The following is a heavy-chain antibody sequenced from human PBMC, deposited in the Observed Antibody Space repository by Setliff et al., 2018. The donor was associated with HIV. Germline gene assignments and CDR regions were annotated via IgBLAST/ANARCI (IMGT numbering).Heavy chain of an antibody. CDR3: ARGRWLQSFDY. CDR1: GGTFSSYA. Sequence: ASVKVSCKASGGTFSSYAISWVRQAPGQGLEWMGRIITIFGTTNYAQKLQGRVTLSADESTSTAYMQLSSLTSEDTAVYYCARGRWLQSFDYWGQGTLVTVS. J-gene: IGHJ4*02. CDR2: IITIFGTT. D-gene: IGHD5-12*01. V-gene: IGHV1-69*13.